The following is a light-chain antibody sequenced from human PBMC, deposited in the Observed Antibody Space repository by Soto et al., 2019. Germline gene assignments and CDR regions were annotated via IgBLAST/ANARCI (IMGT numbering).Light chain of an antibody. V-gene: IGLV3-10*01. CDR2: EDS. J-gene: IGLJ2*01. CDR1: ALSKKY. CDR3: YSTDSSDNHVL. Sequence: SYELTQPPSVSLSSGQTARITCSGDALSKKYAYWYQRKSGQAPVLVIYEDSNRPSGIPERFSGSSSGTMATLTISGAQVEDEADYYCYSTDSSDNHVLFGGGTKVTVL.